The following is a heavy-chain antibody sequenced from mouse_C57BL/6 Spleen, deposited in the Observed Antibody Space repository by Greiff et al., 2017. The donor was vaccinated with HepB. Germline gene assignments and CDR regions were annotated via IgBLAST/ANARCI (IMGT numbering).Heavy chain of an antibody. CDR1: GYTFTDYE. CDR3: TRITTVVDSFAY. Sequence: QVQLQQSGAELVRPGASVTLSCKASGYTFTDYEMHWVMQTPVHGLEWIGAIDPETGGTAYNQKFKGKAILTADKSSSTAYMELRSLTSEDSAVYYCTRITTVVDSFAYWGQGTLVTVSA. CDR2: IDPETGGT. J-gene: IGHJ3*01. V-gene: IGHV1-15*01. D-gene: IGHD1-1*01.